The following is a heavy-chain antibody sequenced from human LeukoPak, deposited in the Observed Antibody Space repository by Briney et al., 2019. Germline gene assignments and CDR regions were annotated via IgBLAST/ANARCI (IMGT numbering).Heavy chain of an antibody. V-gene: IGHV4-34*01. J-gene: IGHJ5*02. Sequence: SETLSLTCAVYGGSFSGYYWSWIRQPPGKGLEWIGEINHSGSTNYNPSLKSRVTISVDTSKNQFSLKLSSVTAADTAVYYCARGRKERGYSSSWYASAHRPEGWFDPWGQGTLVTVSS. D-gene: IGHD6-13*01. CDR2: INHSGST. CDR3: ARGRKERGYSSSWYASAHRPEGWFDP. CDR1: GGSFSGYY.